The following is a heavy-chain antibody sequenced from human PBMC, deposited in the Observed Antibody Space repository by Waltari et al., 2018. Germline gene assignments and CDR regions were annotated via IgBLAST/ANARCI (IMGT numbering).Heavy chain of an antibody. J-gene: IGHJ6*02. Sequence: QLQLQESGPGLVKPSETLSLTCTVSGGSISSSGFYWGWIRQPPGKGLVRIGNISSRRVTSLTPSLKSRVSLALDTSTDQFSLKLSSVTAADTSVYYCARTFNYYDSSGYSDYSGMDVWGQGTTVTVSS. D-gene: IGHD3-22*01. CDR2: ISSRRVT. V-gene: IGHV4-39*07. CDR3: ARTFNYYDSSGYSDYSGMDV. CDR1: GGSISSSGFY.